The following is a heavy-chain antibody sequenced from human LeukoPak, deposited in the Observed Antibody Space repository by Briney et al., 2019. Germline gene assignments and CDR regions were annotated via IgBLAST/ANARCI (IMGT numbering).Heavy chain of an antibody. CDR1: GFTFSSHG. V-gene: IGHV3-33*01. Sequence: GGSLRLSCAASGFTFSSHGMHWVRQAPGKGLEWVAVIWYDGSKRYYADSVKGRFTISRDNSKNTLYLQMNSLRAEDTAVYYCARCPVYCSGGSCYDGYGMDVWGQGTTVTVSS. J-gene: IGHJ6*02. CDR2: IWYDGSKR. CDR3: ARCPVYCSGGSCYDGYGMDV. D-gene: IGHD2-15*01.